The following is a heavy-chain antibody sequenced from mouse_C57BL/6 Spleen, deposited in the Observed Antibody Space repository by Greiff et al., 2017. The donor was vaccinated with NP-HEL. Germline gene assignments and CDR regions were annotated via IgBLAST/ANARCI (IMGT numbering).Heavy chain of an antibody. CDR1: GFSFNPYA. Sequence: EVKLVESGGGLVQPKGSLKLSCAASGFSFNPYAMNLVRQAPGKGLEWVARIRSKSNNYATYYADAGKDRYTISRDDSESMLYLQMNNLKTEDTAMYYCVRHYSNYGYYAMDYWGQGNSVTVSS. CDR3: VRHYSNYGYYAMDY. CDR2: IRSKSNNYAT. J-gene: IGHJ4*01. V-gene: IGHV10-1*01. D-gene: IGHD2-5*01.